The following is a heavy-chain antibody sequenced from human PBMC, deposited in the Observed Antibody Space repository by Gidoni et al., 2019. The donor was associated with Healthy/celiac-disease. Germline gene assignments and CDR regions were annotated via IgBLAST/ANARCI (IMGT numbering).Heavy chain of an antibody. V-gene: IGHV4-59*01. CDR3: AREREGYGDKQPFDY. Sequence: QVQLQESGPGLVKPSETLSLTCTVSGGSISSYYWSWIRQPPGQGLEWIVYSYYSGSTNYNPSLKSRVTISVDTSKNQFSLKLSSVTAADTAVYYCAREREGYGDKQPFDYWGQGTLVTVSS. J-gene: IGHJ4*02. CDR2: SYYSGST. D-gene: IGHD5-18*01. CDR1: GGSISSYY.